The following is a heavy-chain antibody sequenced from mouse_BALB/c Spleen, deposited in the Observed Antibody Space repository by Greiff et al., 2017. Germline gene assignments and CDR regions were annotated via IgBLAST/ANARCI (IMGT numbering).Heavy chain of an antibody. D-gene: IGHD1-2*01. CDR2: IWGDGST. J-gene: IGHJ4*01. CDR3: AKAHYYESDYAMDY. V-gene: IGHV2-6-6*01. CDR1: GFSLTNSG. Sequence: VKVVESGPGLVAPSQSLSITCTVSGFSLTNSGVHWVRQSPGKGLEWLGVIWGDGSTNYNSAFKSRLSISKDNSTMQVFLKMNSLQTDDTARDFCAKAHYYESDYAMDYWGQGTSVTVSS.